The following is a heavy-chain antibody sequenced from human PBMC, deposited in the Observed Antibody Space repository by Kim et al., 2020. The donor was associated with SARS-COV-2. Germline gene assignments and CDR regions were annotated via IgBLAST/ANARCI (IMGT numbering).Heavy chain of an antibody. V-gene: IGHV3-48*03. D-gene: IGHD2-21*01. CDR1: GFTFRTYE. J-gene: IGHJ4*02. CDR3: ARGVVVAWAS. Sequence: GGSLRLSCAASGFTFRTYEMNWVRQAPGMGLEWVSYISNDGHNIYYADSVKGRFTISRDNAKNSLYLEMNSLRAEDTAVYFCARGVVVAWASWGQGPLVTVSS. CDR2: ISNDGHNI.